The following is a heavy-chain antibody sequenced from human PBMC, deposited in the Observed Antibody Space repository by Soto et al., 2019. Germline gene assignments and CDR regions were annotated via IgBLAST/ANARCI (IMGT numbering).Heavy chain of an antibody. J-gene: IGHJ4*02. D-gene: IGHD6-6*01. CDR3: ARLPGGTAPRPAY. CDR1: GFTLSRYG. CDR2: ISFEGNTQ. Sequence: QVHLVESGGGVVQPGRSLRLSCAASGFTLSRYGMHWVRQAPGKGLEWVAVISFEGNTQYYADSVKGRFTISRDNSKDTLSLQIHSLRPEDTAVYYCARLPGGTAPRPAYWGQGTPVTVSS. V-gene: IGHV3-30*05.